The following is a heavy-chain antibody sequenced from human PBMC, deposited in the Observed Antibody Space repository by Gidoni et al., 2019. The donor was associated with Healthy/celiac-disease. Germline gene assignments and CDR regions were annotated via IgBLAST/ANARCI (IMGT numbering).Heavy chain of an antibody. CDR3: ARDRRHNRRINVVYVGYWYFDL. J-gene: IGHJ2*01. V-gene: IGHV4-34*01. CDR1: GGSFSGYY. Sequence: QVQLQQWGAGLLQPSETLSLTCAVYGGSFSGYYWSWIRQPPGKGLEWIGEINHSGSTNYNPSLKSRVTISVDTSKNQFSLKLSSVTAADTAVYYCARDRRHNRRINVVYVGYWYFDLWGRGTLVTVSS. CDR2: INHSGST. D-gene: IGHD2-15*01.